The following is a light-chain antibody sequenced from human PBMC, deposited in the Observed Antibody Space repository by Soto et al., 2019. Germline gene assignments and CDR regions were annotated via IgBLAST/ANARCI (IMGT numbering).Light chain of an antibody. CDR1: QSVSSSY. J-gene: IGKJ1*01. Sequence: EIVWAQSPGTLSLSPGERATLSCRASQSVSSSYLAWYQQKPGQAPRLLIYLASSRATGIPDRFSGSGSGTDFTLTISRLEPEDFAVYYCQQYGSSPPWTFGQGTKVDSK. CDR3: QQYGSSPPWT. V-gene: IGKV3-20*01. CDR2: LAS.